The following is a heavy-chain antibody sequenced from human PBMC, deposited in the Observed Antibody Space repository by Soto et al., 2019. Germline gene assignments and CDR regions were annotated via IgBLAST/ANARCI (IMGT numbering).Heavy chain of an antibody. CDR3: AKGGYYSDSSGYYNSFGY. V-gene: IGHV3-23*01. CDR2: ISAGGGST. CDR1: GFIFGNYA. J-gene: IGHJ4*02. Sequence: EVKLLESGGGMAQPGGSLRLSCAASGFIFGNYAMSWVRQAPGKGLEWVSGISAGGGSTYYADSVKGRFTISRDNSKNTLFLQMNSLRAEDTAVYYCAKGGYYSDSSGYYNSFGYWGQGTLVTVSS. D-gene: IGHD3-22*01.